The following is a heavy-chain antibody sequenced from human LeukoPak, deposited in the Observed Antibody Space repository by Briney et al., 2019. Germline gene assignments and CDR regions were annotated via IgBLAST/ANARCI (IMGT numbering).Heavy chain of an antibody. V-gene: IGHV3-7*01. CDR3: ARDLRHGYSYVNYYYGMDV. CDR2: IKQDGSEK. D-gene: IGHD5-18*01. CDR1: GFTFSSYW. J-gene: IGHJ6*02. Sequence: GGSLRLSCAASGFTFSSYWMSWVRQAPGKGLEWVANIKQDGSEKYYVDSVKGRFTISRDNAKNSLYLQMNSLRAEDTAVYYCARDLRHGYSYVNYYYGMDVWGQGTTVTVSS.